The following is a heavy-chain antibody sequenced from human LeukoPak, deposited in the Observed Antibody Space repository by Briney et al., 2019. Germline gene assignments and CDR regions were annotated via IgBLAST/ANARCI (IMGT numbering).Heavy chain of an antibody. CDR1: GFTFSIYA. J-gene: IGHJ4*02. V-gene: IGHV3-23*01. CDR3: ARDRPNYYGSDGHYYRRDGDY. CDR2: ITSRGEST. D-gene: IGHD3-22*01. Sequence: GGSLRLSCAASGFTFSIYAMSWVRQAPGKGQQWVSSITSRGESTWYVDSVKGRFTITRDNSENTLYLQMHSLRAEDTAVYYCARDRPNYYGSDGHYYRRDGDYWGRGTLVSVSS.